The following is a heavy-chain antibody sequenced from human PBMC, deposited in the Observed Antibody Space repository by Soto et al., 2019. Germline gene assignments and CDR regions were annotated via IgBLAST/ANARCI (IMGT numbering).Heavy chain of an antibody. CDR1: GYTFTGYY. CDR3: ARGHDFWSGYRYWYFDL. V-gene: IGHV1-2*02. J-gene: IGHJ2*01. CDR2: INPNSGGT. Sequence: ASVKVSCKASGYTFTGYYMHWVRQAPGQGLEWMGWINPNSGGTNYNPSLKSRVTMSVDTSKNQFSLKLSSVTAADTAVYYCARGHDFWSGYRYWYFDLWGRGTLVTVSS. D-gene: IGHD3-3*01.